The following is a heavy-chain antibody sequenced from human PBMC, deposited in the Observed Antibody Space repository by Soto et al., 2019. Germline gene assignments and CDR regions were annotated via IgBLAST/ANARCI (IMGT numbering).Heavy chain of an antibody. CDR2: ISYDGGNK. Sequence: QVQLAESGGGVVQPGSSLRLTCAGSGFTFSSYAMHWVRQAPGKGLKWVAVISYDGGNKYYADSVKGRFTISRDNSENTLYLQINSLRAEDTAVYYCAKDQGRGGYSYGYFSPYFDYWGQGTLVTVSS. J-gene: IGHJ4*02. CDR1: GFTFSSYA. CDR3: AKDQGRGGYSYGYFSPYFDY. D-gene: IGHD5-18*01. V-gene: IGHV3-30*18.